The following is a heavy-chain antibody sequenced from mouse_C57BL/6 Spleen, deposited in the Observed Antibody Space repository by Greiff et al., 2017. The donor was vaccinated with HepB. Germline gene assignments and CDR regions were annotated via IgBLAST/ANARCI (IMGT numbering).Heavy chain of an antibody. D-gene: IGHD2-4*01. V-gene: IGHV1-55*01. CDR3: ARRDYDVGNAMDY. CDR1: GYTFTSYW. Sequence: QVQLQQPGAELVKPGASVKMSCKASGYTFTSYWITWVKQRPGQGLEWIGDIYPGSGSTNYNEKFKSKATLTVDTSSSTAYMQLSSLTSEDSAVYYCARRDYDVGNAMDYWGQGTSVTVSS. J-gene: IGHJ4*01. CDR2: IYPGSGST.